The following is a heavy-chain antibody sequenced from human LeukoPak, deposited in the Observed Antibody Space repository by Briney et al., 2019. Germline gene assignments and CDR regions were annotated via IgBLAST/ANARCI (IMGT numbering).Heavy chain of an antibody. CDR2: ISDNGGRS. Sequence: GGSLRLSCAASGFTFSNYAMSWVRQAPGKGLEWVSAISDNGGRSFYADSVKGRFTISRDNSKNTLYLQMNSLRAEDTAVYYCATRYYFDYWGQGALVTVSS. CDR1: GFTFSNYA. V-gene: IGHV3-23*01. J-gene: IGHJ4*02. CDR3: ATRYYFDY.